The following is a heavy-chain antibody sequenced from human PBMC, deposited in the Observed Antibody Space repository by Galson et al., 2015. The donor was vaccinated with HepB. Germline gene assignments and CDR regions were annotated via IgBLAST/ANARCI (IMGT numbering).Heavy chain of an antibody. CDR1: EFTFSNYA. CDR2: ISGSGGGT. V-gene: IGHV3-23*01. Sequence: SLRLSCAASEFTFSNYAMSWVRQAPGKGLEWVSGISGSGGGTSYADSVKGRFTISRDNSKNTLYLQMNSLRADDTAVYYCAKDAHCSGGSCYAYYFDYWGQGTLVTVSS. D-gene: IGHD2-15*01. CDR3: AKDAHCSGGSCYAYYFDY. J-gene: IGHJ4*02.